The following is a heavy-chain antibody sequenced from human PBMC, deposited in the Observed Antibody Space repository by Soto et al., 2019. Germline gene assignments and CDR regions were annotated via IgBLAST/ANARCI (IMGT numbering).Heavy chain of an antibody. D-gene: IGHD3-10*01. CDR1: GGSISSGGYY. J-gene: IGHJ4*02. CDR2: IYSSGST. CDR3: ARAADHGSGSYVLDY. V-gene: IGHV4-31*03. Sequence: QVQLQESGPGLVKPSQTLSLTCTVSGGSISSGGYYWSWIRQHPGKGLEWIGYIYSSGSTYYNPSLKSRVTISVDPSKNQFSLKLSSVTAADTAVYYCARAADHGSGSYVLDYWGQGTLVTVSS.